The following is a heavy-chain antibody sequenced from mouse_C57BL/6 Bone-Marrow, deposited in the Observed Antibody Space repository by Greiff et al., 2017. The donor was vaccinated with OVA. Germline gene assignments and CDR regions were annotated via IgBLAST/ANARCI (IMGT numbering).Heavy chain of an antibody. Sequence: EVKLVESGGDLVKPGGSLKLSCAASGFTFSSYGMSWVRQTPDKRLEWVATISSGGSYTYYPDSVKGRFTISRDNAKNTLDMQMSSLKAEDTAMYYCARRVLTWFAYWGQGTLVTVAA. CDR1: GFTFSSYG. CDR3: ARRVLTWFAY. CDR2: ISSGGSYT. V-gene: IGHV5-6*02. D-gene: IGHD1-1*01. J-gene: IGHJ3*01.